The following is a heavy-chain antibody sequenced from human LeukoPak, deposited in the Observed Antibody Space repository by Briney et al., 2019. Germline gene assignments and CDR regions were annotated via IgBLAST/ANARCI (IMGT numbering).Heavy chain of an antibody. CDR3: ARASRGAYYYDSSGLYYFDY. CDR1: GFKFSNYW. V-gene: IGHV5-51*01. J-gene: IGHJ4*02. D-gene: IGHD3-22*01. CDR2: IYPGDSDT. Sequence: GESLKISCEGSGFKFSNYWIAWVRQMPGKGLEWMGIIYPGDSDTRYSPSFQGQVTISADKSISTAYLQWSSLKASDTAMYYCARASRGAYYYDSSGLYYFDYWGQGTLVTVSS.